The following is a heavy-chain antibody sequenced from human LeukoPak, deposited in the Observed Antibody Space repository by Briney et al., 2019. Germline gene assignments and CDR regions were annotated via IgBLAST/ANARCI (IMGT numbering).Heavy chain of an antibody. CDR3: ARDRSYSRYDSSGYIGY. V-gene: IGHV3-48*04. CDR1: GFTFSSYS. D-gene: IGHD3-22*01. CDR2: ISSSSSTI. Sequence: GGSPRLSCAASGFTFSSYSMNWVRQAPGKGLEWVSYISSSSSTIYYADSVKGRFTISRDNAKNSLYLQMNSLRAEDTAVYYCARDRSYSRYDSSGYIGYWGQGTLVTVSS. J-gene: IGHJ4*02.